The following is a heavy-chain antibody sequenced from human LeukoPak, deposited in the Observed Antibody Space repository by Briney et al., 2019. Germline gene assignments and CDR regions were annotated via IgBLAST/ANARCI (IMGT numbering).Heavy chain of an antibody. CDR2: IYYGRST. V-gene: IGHV4-39*01. CDR3: ARHHGY. J-gene: IGHJ4*02. Sequence: SETLSLTCTVSGGSITSENYYWGWVRQPPGKGLEYIGSIYYGRSTYYNPSLKSRVTISVDTSKNQFSLKLSSVTAADTAVYYCARHHGYWGQGTLVTVSS. CDR1: GGSITSENYY.